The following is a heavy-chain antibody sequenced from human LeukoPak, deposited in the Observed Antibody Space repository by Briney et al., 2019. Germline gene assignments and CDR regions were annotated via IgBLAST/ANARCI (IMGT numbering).Heavy chain of an antibody. CDR2: IYHSGST. CDR3: ARRISGAWFDP. J-gene: IGHJ5*02. V-gene: IGHV4-38-2*02. CDR1: GFSISNGYC. Sequence: SETLSLTCSVSGFSISNGYCWGWIRQPPGKGLDWIGIIYHSGSTYYNPSLKSRVTMSVDTSKNQFSLKLSSVTAADTALYYCARRISGAWFDPWGQGTLVTVSS. D-gene: IGHD2-15*01.